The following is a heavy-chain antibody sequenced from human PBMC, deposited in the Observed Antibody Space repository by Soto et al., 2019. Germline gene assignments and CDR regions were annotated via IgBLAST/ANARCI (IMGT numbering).Heavy chain of an antibody. J-gene: IGHJ4*02. D-gene: IGHD3-22*01. Sequence: PGGSLRLSCAASGFTFSTYWMTWVRQAPGKGLEWVANIKQDGSEKYYVDSVKGRFTISRDNAQNSLYLQMNSLRAEDTAVYYCARMFFYDSSSSYRHFDYWGKGTLVTSPQ. CDR1: GFTFSTYW. V-gene: IGHV3-7*05. CDR3: ARMFFYDSSSSYRHFDY. CDR2: IKQDGSEK.